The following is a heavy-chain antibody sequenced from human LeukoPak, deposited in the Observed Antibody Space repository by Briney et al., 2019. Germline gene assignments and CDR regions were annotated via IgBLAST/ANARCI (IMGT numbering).Heavy chain of an antibody. CDR3: ARDARITIFGVAPIDY. CDR1: GFTFNSFT. J-gene: IGHJ4*02. D-gene: IGHD3-3*01. CDR2: ISSSSSTI. Sequence: GGSLRLSCAASGFTFNSFTMNWVRQAPGKGLEWVSYISSSSSTIYYADSVKGRFTISRDNAKNSLYLQMNSLRAEDTAVYYCARDARITIFGVAPIDYWGQGTLVTVSS. V-gene: IGHV3-48*01.